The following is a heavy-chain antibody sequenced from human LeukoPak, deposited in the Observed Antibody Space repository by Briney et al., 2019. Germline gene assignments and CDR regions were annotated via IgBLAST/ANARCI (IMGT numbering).Heavy chain of an antibody. Sequence: GGSLRLSCEASGFVFSDYVMHWVRQVPGKGLEWVSRISHDGRITTYADSVKGRFIISRDNGKKTLYVQMNDLRAEDTATYYCARDRDWLLRDWGEGTLVTVSS. CDR3: ARDRDWLLRD. J-gene: IGHJ4*02. V-gene: IGHV3-74*01. CDR1: GFVFSDYV. D-gene: IGHD2-21*02. CDR2: ISHDGRIT.